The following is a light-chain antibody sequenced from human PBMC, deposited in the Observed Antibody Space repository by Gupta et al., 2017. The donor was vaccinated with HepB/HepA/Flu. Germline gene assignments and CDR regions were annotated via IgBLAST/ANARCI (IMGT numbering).Light chain of an antibody. CDR1: QSVSSSY. CDR2: GAS. CDR3: HQYGSSLLS. Sequence: EIVLTQSPGTLSLSRGERATLSCRASQSVSSSYLAWYQQKPGQAPRLLIFGASIRATGIPDRFSGSGSETDVTLTISRLEPEDFAVYYCHQYGSSLLSCGGGTKLEIK. V-gene: IGKV3-20*01. J-gene: IGKJ4*01.